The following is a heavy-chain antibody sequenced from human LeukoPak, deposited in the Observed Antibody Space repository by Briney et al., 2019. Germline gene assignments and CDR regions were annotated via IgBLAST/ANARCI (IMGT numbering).Heavy chain of an antibody. CDR3: ASCLSSSWYNPYYYYGMDV. CDR2: MNPNSGNT. J-gene: IGHJ6*02. D-gene: IGHD6-13*01. Sequence: ASVKVSCKASGYTFTSYDINWVRQATGQGLEWMGWMNPNSGNTGYAQKFQGRVTMTRNTPISTAYMELSSLRSEDTAVYYCASCLSSSWYNPYYYYGMDVWGQGTTVTVSS. CDR1: GYTFTSYD. V-gene: IGHV1-8*01.